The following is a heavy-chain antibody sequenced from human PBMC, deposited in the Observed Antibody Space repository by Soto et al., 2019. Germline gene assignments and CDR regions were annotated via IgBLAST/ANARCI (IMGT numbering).Heavy chain of an antibody. J-gene: IGHJ4*02. D-gene: IGHD2-21*02. CDR2: VYTSETT. CDR1: GVSISRYY. CDR3: ARDLSDSYFDY. V-gene: IGHV4-4*07. Sequence: PSETLSLTCIVSGVSISRYYWSRIRQPAGKGLEWIGRVYTSETTTYNPSLKSRVSMSVDTSRNQFSLKLTSVTAADTAVYFCARDLSDSYFDYWGQGSMVTVS.